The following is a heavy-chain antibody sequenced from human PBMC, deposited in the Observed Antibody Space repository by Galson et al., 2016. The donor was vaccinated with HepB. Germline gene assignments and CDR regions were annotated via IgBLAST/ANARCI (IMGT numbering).Heavy chain of an antibody. CDR3: ATGGGCINHSPCAFDI. CDR2: ITDGSTTT. CDR1: GFTIRNYV. J-gene: IGHJ3*02. D-gene: IGHD3-16*01. Sequence: SLRLSCAASGFTIRNYVLNWVRQAPGKGLEWVSLITDGSTTTSYADSVKGRFTISRDNSKNTLYLETNNVKVEDTAVYYCATGGGCINHSPCAFDIWGQGTLVTVSS. V-gene: IGHV3-23*01.